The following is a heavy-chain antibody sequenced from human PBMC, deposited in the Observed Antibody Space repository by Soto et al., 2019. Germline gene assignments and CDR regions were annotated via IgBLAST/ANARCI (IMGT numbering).Heavy chain of an antibody. J-gene: IGHJ6*03. CDR2: ISGSGGST. V-gene: IGHV3-23*01. D-gene: IGHD6-6*01. Sequence: EVQLMESGGGLVQPGGSLRLSCAASGFTFSSYAMSWVRQAPGKGLEWVSAISGSGGSTYYADSVKGRFTISRDNSKNTLYLQMNSLRAEDTAVYYCAKASFVPRGPNYYYYYMDVWGKGNTVTVSS. CDR1: GFTFSSYA. CDR3: AKASFVPRGPNYYYYYMDV.